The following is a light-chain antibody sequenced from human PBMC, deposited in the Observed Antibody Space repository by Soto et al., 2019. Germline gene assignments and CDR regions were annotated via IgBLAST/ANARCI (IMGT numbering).Light chain of an antibody. V-gene: IGKV1-5*01. CDR3: QQSYNLPRT. Sequence: DIQMTQSPSTLSASVGDTVTVTCRASQSVSGWLAWYQQKPGKAPKLLIYDASILESGVPSRFSGSGSGTDFTLTINGLQPEDFASYWCQQSYNLPRTFGPGTKVDIK. J-gene: IGKJ1*01. CDR2: DAS. CDR1: QSVSGW.